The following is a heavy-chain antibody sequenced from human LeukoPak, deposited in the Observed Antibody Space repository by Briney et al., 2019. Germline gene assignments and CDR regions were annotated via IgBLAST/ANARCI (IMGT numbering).Heavy chain of an antibody. D-gene: IGHD3-16*02. J-gene: IGHJ4*02. CDR2: ISSSSSYI. V-gene: IGHV3-21*01. Sequence: GGSLRLSCAASGFTFSSYSMNWVRQAPGKGLEWVSSISSSSSYIYYADSVKGRFTISRDNAKNSLYLQMNSLRAEDTAVYYCAREGSCRYFDYWGQGTLVTVSS. CDR1: GFTFSSYS. CDR3: AREGSCRYFDY.